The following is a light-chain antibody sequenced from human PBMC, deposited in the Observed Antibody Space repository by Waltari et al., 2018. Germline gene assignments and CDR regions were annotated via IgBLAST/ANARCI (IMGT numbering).Light chain of an antibody. J-gene: IGKJ2*01. CDR2: GAS. Sequence: EIVFTQSPGTLSLSPGERATLSCRASESVSSYLAWYQQKPGQAPRLLIYGASSSATGIPDRXSGSGSGTDFTLTISRLEPEDFAVYYCQQYSTSPFTFGQGTKLEIK. V-gene: IGKV3-20*01. CDR3: QQYSTSPFT. CDR1: ESVSSY.